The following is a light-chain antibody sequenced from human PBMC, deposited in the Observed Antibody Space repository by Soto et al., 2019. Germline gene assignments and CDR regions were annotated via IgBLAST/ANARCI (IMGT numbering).Light chain of an antibody. CDR2: DVS. Sequence: QSALTQPASVSGSTGQSITISCTGSSSDVGGYNYVSWYQQHPGKAPKLMIYDVSSRPSGVSNRFSGSKSGNTASLTISGLQAEDEAHYYCSSYTSSSTYVVFGGGTKLTVL. CDR3: SSYTSSSTYVV. V-gene: IGLV2-14*01. J-gene: IGLJ2*01. CDR1: SSDVGGYNY.